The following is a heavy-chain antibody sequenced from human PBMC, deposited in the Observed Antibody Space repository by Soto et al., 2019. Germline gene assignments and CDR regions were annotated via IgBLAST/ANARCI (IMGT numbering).Heavy chain of an antibody. CDR2: IYYSGST. J-gene: IGHJ6*02. CDR1: GGSISSGDYY. D-gene: IGHD3-10*01. Sequence: SETLSLTCTVSGGSISSGDYYWSWIRQPPGKGLEWIGYIYYSGSTYYNPSLKSRVTISVDTSKNQFSLKLSSVTAADTAVYYCARFYGSGRPNTARYYYYGMDVWGQGTTVT. V-gene: IGHV4-30-4*01. CDR3: ARFYGSGRPNTARYYYYGMDV.